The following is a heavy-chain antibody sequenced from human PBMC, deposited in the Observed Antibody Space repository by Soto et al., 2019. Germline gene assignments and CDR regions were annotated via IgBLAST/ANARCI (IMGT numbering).Heavy chain of an antibody. CDR2: IYYSGST. D-gene: IGHD5-18*01. V-gene: IGHV4-59*08. J-gene: IGHJ3*02. Sequence: SETLSLTCTVSGGSISSYYCSWIRQPPGKGQEWNRNIYYSGSTYYNPSLKSRVTISVDTSKNQFSLLLSSVTAADTAVYYCARQGGNYRGYSYGHSVDAFDIWGQGTMVTVSS. CDR3: ARQGGNYRGYSYGHSVDAFDI. CDR1: GGSISSYY.